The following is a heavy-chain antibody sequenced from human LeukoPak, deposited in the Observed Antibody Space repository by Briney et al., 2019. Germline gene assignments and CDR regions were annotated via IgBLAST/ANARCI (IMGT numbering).Heavy chain of an antibody. CDR1: GFTFSSYA. Sequence: PGGSLRLSCAASGFTFSSYAMSWVRQAPGKGLEWVSAISGSGGSTYYADSVKGRFTISRDNSKNTLYLQMSSLRAEDTAVYYCAKDLLLWFGESWFDYWGQGTLVTVSS. D-gene: IGHD3-10*01. CDR3: AKDLLLWFGESWFDY. J-gene: IGHJ4*02. V-gene: IGHV3-23*01. CDR2: ISGSGGST.